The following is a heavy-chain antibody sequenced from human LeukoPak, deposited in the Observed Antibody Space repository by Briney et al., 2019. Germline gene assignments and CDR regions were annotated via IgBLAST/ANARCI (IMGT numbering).Heavy chain of an antibody. CDR3: AKDGGTHFDH. Sequence: GGSLRLSCAASGFTFRTSGMNWVRQAPGKGLEWVSYISSSGTTISYAQSVKSRFTITRDNAQNSLTLHMNTLRADDTAVYYCAKDGGTHFDHWGQGTLVTVSS. V-gene: IGHV3-48*01. CDR1: GFTFRTSG. D-gene: IGHD1-26*01. J-gene: IGHJ4*02. CDR2: ISSSGTTI.